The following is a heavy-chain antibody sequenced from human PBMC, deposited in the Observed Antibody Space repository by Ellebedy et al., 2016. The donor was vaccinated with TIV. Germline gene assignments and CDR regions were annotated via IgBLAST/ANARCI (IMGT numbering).Heavy chain of an antibody. CDR2: IDWDDDK. V-gene: IGHV2-70*01. CDR3: ARLLLGTMVRGVIDAFDI. Sequence: SGPTLVXPTQTLTLTCTFSGFSLSTSGMCVSWIRQPPGKALEWLALIDWDDDKYYSTSLKTRLTISKDTSKNQVVLTMTNMDPVDTATYYCARLLLGTMVRGVIDAFDIWGQGTMVTVSS. J-gene: IGHJ3*02. CDR1: GFSLSTSGMC. D-gene: IGHD3-10*01.